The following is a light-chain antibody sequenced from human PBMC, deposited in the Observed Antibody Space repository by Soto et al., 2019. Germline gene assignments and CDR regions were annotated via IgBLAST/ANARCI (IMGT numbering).Light chain of an antibody. CDR2: EAS. CDR1: QSISGW. J-gene: IGKJ2*01. CDR3: QQYNIYPYT. V-gene: IGKV1-5*03. Sequence: DLQMTQSPSSLSASVGDRVTITCRASQSISGWLAWYQQKPGKAPKLLIYEASTLESGVPSRFSGSGAGTEFTLTVNSLQPDDFATYYCQQYNIYPYTFGQGTKLEIK.